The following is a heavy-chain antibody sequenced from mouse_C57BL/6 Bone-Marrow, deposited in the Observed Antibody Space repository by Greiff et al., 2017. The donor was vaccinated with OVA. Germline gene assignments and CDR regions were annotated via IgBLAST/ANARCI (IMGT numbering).Heavy chain of an antibody. V-gene: IGHV1-81*01. CDR3: ARRGWYLAY. J-gene: IGHJ3*01. CDR2: IYPRSGNT. D-gene: IGHD2-1*01. CDR1: GYTFTSYG. Sequence: QVQLKESGAELARPGASVKLSCKASGYTFTSYGISWVKQRTGQGLEWIGEIYPRSGNTYYNEKFKGKATLTADKSSSTAYMELRSLTSEDSAVYFCARRGWYLAYWGQGTLVTVSA.